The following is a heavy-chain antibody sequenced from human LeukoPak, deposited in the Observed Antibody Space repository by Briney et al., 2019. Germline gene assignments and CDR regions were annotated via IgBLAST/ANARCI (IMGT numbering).Heavy chain of an antibody. CDR2: IYHSGST. J-gene: IGHJ4*02. CDR3: ARRQVYYDSSGHFN. CDR1: GYSISSGYY. V-gene: IGHV4-38-2*02. D-gene: IGHD3-22*01. Sequence: SETLSLTCTVSGYSISSGYYWGWIRQPPGKGLEWIGSIYHSGSTYYNPSLKSRVTISVDTSKTQSSLKLSSVTAADTAVYYCARRQVYYDSSGHFNWGQGTLVTVSS.